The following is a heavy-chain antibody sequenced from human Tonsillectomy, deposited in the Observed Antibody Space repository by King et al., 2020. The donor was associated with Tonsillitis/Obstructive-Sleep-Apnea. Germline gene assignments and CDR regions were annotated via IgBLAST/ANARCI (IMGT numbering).Heavy chain of an antibody. CDR2: IYHSGST. V-gene: IGHV4-59*11. D-gene: IGHD2-8*01. CDR3: ARDMVLEAGGDAFDM. CDR1: GGSISSHS. J-gene: IGHJ3*02. Sequence: QVQLQESGPGLVKPSETLSLTCSVSGGSISSHSWSWIRQPPGKGLEWIGYIYHSGSTNYNPSLKSRVTISVDTSKNYFSLKLSSVTAADTAVYYCARDMVLEAGGDAFDMWGQGTMVTVSS.